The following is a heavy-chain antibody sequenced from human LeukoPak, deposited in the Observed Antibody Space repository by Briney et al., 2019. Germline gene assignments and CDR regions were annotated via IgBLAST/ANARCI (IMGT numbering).Heavy chain of an antibody. V-gene: IGHV3-23*01. CDR2: ISGSGGTT. CDR1: GFTFSSYS. D-gene: IGHD3-10*01. Sequence: GGSLTLSCAVSGFTFSSYSMSWVRQPPGKGLEWIGAISGSGGTTYNADSVKGRFTICRDNSKTTLSLQMNSLRAEDTAVYYCAKVRVRAFDIWGQGTMVTVSS. CDR3: AKVRVRAFDI. J-gene: IGHJ3*02.